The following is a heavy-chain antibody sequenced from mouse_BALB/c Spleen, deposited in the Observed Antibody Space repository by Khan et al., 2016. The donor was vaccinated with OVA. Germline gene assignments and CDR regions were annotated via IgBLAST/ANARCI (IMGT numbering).Heavy chain of an antibody. CDR1: GFSLTNYG. CDR2: IWSGGST. Sequence: QVQLKESGPGLVEPSQSLSINCTVSGFSLTNYGVHWVRQSPGKGLEWLGMIWSGGSTHYNAALISRLSIRKDNSKSQVFFKMNSLQADDTAIYSCARSVLLAMDYWGQGTSGTVSS. J-gene: IGHJ4*01. V-gene: IGHV2-4-1*01. CDR3: ARSVLLAMDY.